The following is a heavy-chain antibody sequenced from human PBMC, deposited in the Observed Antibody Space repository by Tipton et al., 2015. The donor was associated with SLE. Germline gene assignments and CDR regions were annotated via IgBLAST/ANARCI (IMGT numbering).Heavy chain of an antibody. CDR2: IYYSGST. D-gene: IGHD7-27*01. J-gene: IGHJ4*02. Sequence: TLSLTCTVSGGPISSYYWSWIRQPPGKGLEWIGYIYYSGSTNYNPSLKSRLTISVDTSKNQFSLKLSSVTAADTAVYYCARRSLTGDLGYWGQGTLVTVSS. V-gene: IGHV4-59*08. CDR1: GGPISSYY. CDR3: ARRSLTGDLGY.